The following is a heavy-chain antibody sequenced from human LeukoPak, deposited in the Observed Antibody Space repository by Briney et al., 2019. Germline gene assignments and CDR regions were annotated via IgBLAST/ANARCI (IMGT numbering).Heavy chain of an antibody. D-gene: IGHD3-10*01. CDR1: GYRFTTYD. CDR3: ARTPLNLYYGSGSGPRYYYYYGMDV. Sequence: GASVKVSCKASGYRFTTYDINWVRQATGQGLEWMGWMNPNSGNTGYAQKFQGRVTMTRNTSISTAYMELSSLRSEDTAVYYCARTPLNLYYGSGSGPRYYYYYGMDVWGQGTTVTVSS. V-gene: IGHV1-8*01. CDR2: MNPNSGNT. J-gene: IGHJ6*02.